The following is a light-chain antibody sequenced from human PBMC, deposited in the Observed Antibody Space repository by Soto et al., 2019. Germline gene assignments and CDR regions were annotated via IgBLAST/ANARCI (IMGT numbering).Light chain of an antibody. J-gene: IGKJ5*01. CDR2: DVS. V-gene: IGKV3-11*01. Sequence: EIVMTQSPATLSVSTGERATLSCRASQSVSNSLAWYQQEPGQPPRLLIYDVSNRATGIPARFSGSGSGTDFTLTITSLEPEDFAVYFCQQYLSLPVTFGQGTRLEIK. CDR1: QSVSNS. CDR3: QQYLSLPVT.